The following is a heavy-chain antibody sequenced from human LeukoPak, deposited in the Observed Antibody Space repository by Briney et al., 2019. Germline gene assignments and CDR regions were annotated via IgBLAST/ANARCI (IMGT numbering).Heavy chain of an antibody. D-gene: IGHD3-22*01. CDR1: GGSFSGYY. CDR3: ARATWLPVGLYYYDSSGYCYYFDY. Sequence: SETLSLTCAVYGGSFSGYYWSWIRQPPGKGLEWIGEINHSGSTNYNPSLKSRVTISVDTSKNQFSLKLSSVTAADTAVYYCARATWLPVGLYYYDSSGYCYYFDYWGQGTLVTVSS. CDR2: INHSGST. J-gene: IGHJ4*02. V-gene: IGHV4-34*01.